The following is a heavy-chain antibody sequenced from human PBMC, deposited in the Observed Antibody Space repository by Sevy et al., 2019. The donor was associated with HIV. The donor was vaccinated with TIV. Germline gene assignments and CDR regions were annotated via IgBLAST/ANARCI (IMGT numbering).Heavy chain of an antibody. CDR2: IKRDGTEK. D-gene: IGHD2-2*01. CDR3: ARDCSSSSCLWGMDV. J-gene: IGHJ6*02. CDR1: GYTLTKLA. V-gene: IGHV3-7*03. Sequence: ASVKVSCKVSGYTLTKLAMHWVRQAPGKGLEWVAHIKRDGTEKYYVDSVKGRFTISRDNAKNSLYLQMNSLRAEDTAVYYCARDCSSSSCLWGMDVWGQGTTVTVSS.